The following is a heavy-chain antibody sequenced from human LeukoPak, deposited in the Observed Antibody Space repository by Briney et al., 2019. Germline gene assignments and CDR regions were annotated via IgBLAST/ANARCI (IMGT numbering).Heavy chain of an antibody. CDR1: GYTLTELS. Sequence: ASVKVSCKVSGYTLTELSMHWVRQAPGKGLEWMGGFDPEDGETIYAQKFQGRVTMTEDTSTDTAYMELSSLRSEDTAVYYCATGEFGGNYYYYGMDVWGQGTTVTVSS. CDR2: FDPEDGET. J-gene: IGHJ6*02. CDR3: ATGEFGGNYYYYGMDV. V-gene: IGHV1-24*01. D-gene: IGHD4-23*01.